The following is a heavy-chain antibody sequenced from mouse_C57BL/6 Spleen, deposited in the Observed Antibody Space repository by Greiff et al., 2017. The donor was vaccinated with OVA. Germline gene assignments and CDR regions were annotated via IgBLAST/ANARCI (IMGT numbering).Heavy chain of an antibody. V-gene: IGHV1-81*01. CDR1: GYTFTSYG. CDR2: IYPRSGNT. Sequence: VKLQESGAELARPGASVKLSCKASGYTFTSYGISWVKQRTGQGLEWIGEIYPRSGNTYYNEKFKGKATLTADKSSSTAYMELRSLTSEDSAVYFCARREDYGNYFDYWGQGTTLTVSS. J-gene: IGHJ2*01. D-gene: IGHD2-1*01. CDR3: ARREDYGNYFDY.